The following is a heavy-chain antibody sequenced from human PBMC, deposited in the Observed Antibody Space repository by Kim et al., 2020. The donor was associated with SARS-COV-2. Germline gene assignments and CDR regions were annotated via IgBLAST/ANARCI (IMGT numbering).Heavy chain of an antibody. CDR1: GFTFSDHY. CDR2: TRNKANSYTT. V-gene: IGHV3-72*01. CDR3: ARTPIRGYSYGYDY. Sequence: GGSLRLSCAASGFTFSDHYMDWVRQAPGKGLEWVGRTRNKANSYTTEYAASVKGRFTISRDDSKNSLYLQMNSLKTEDTAVYYCARTPIRGYSYGYDYWGQGTLVTVSS. J-gene: IGHJ4*02. D-gene: IGHD5-18*01.